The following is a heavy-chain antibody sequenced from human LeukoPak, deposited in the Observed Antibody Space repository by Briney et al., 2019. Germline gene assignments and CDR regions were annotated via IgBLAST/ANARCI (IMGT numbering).Heavy chain of an antibody. CDR1: GYSISSGYY. D-gene: IGHD3-10*01. J-gene: IGHJ5*02. V-gene: IGHV4-38-2*02. CDR2: IYHSGST. Sequence: SETLSLTCTVSGYSISSGYYWGWIRQPPGKGLEWIGSIYHSGSTYYNPSLKSRVTISVDTSKNQFSLKLSSVTAADTAVYYCARGDLGFGQNWFDPWGQGTLVTVSS. CDR3: ARGDLGFGQNWFDP.